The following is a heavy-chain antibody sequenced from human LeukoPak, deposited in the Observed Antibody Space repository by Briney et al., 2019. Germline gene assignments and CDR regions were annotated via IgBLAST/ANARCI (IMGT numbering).Heavy chain of an antibody. CDR3: ARDTPPVVPAAIFAYYYGMDV. J-gene: IGHJ6*02. V-gene: IGHV3-21*01. CDR1: GFTFSSYS. CDR2: ISSSSYI. D-gene: IGHD2-2*01. Sequence: GGSLRLTCAASGFTFSSYSMNWVRQAPGKGLEWVSSISSSSYIYYADSVKGRFTISRDNAKNSLYLQMNSLRAEDTAVYYCARDTPPVVPAAIFAYYYGMDVWGQGTTVTVSS.